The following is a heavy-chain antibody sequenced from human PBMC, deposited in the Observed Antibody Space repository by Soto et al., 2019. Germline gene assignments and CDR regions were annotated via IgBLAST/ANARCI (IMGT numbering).Heavy chain of an antibody. V-gene: IGHV4-34*01. CDR1: GGSFSGYY. CDR3: ARGDYRLPDFRDDNCDVIDV. D-gene: IGHD1-1*01. CDR2: INHSGST. Sequence: PSETLSLTCAVYGGSFSGYYWSWIRQPPGKGLEWIGEINHSGSTNYNPSLKSRVTISVDTSKNQFSLKLSSVTAADTAVYYCARGDYRLPDFRDDNCDVIDVWGRRTTVTVSS. J-gene: IGHJ6*01.